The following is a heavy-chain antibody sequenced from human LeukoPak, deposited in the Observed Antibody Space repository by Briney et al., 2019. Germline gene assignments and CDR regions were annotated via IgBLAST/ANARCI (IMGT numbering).Heavy chain of an antibody. Sequence: PSETLSLTCDVSGGSVNNNYWSWVRQPPGKGLEWIGYIYYNGETNYNPSLKSRVTMSVDMSMNQLCLKLISSPAMDTALYYFARYSSRGDYILDYWGQGNLVTVS. CDR1: GGSVNNNY. CDR3: ARYSSRGDYILDY. J-gene: IGHJ4*02. D-gene: IGHD4-17*01. V-gene: IGHV4-59*02. CDR2: IYYNGET.